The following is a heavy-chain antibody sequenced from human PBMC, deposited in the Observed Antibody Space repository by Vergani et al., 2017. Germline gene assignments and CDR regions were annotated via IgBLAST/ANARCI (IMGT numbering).Heavy chain of an antibody. V-gene: IGHV5-51*01. J-gene: IGHJ6*02. D-gene: IGHD6-19*01. CDR1: GYSFTSYW. CDR3: ARHHSSGSTEIYYGMDV. CDR2: IYPGDSDT. Sequence: EVQLVQSGAAVKKPGESLKISCKGSGYSFTSYWIGWVRQMPGKGLEWMGIIYPGDSDTRYSPSFQGQVTISADKSISTAYLQWSSLKASDTAMYYCARHHSSGSTEIYYGMDVWGQGTTVTVSS.